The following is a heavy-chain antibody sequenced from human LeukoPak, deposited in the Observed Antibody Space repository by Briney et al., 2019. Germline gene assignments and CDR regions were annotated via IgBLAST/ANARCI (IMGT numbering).Heavy chain of an antibody. CDR1: GGSISSTTYY. D-gene: IGHD3-22*01. V-gene: IGHV4-39*01. J-gene: IGHJ5*02. CDR2: IYYSGST. CDR3: ARHRGDYDSRVYYWFDP. Sequence: SETLSLTCSVSGGSISSTTYYWAWIRQPPGKGLEWIGTIYYSGSTYYNPSLKSRVTISVDTSNNQFSLKLRSVTAADTAVYYCARHRGDYDSRVYYWFDPWSQGTLVTVSS.